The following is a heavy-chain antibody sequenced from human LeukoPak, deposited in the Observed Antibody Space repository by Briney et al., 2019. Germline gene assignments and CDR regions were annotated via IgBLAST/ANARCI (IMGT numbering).Heavy chain of an antibody. J-gene: IGHJ4*02. V-gene: IGHV4-30-2*01. CDR3: ARESTSCFDY. Sequence: SETLSLTCAVSGGSISSGGYSWSWIRQPPGKGLEWIGYIYHSGSTYYNPSLKSRVTISVDRSKNQFSLKLSSVTTADTAVYYCARESTSCFDYCGQGTLVTVSS. D-gene: IGHD2-2*01. CDR2: IYHSGST. CDR1: GGSISSGGYS.